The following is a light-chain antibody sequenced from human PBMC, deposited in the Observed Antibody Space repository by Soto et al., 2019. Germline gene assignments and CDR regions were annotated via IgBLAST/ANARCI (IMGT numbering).Light chain of an antibody. V-gene: IGLV2-14*01. CDR2: EVS. Sequence: QSVLTQPASVSGPPGQSITISCTGTSSDVGGYSYVSWYQQHPGKAPKLMIYEVSSRPSGVSSRFSGSKSGNTASLTISGLQAEDEADYYCSSFERSGTRVIGGGTKVTVL. J-gene: IGLJ2*01. CDR1: SSDVGGYSY. CDR3: SSFERSGTRV.